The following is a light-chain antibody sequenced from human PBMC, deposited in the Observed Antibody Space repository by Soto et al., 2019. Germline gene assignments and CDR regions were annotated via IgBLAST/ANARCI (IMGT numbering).Light chain of an antibody. Sequence: QSVLTQPASVSGSPGQSITISCTGTSSDVGSYNLVSWYQQHPGKAPKLMIYEGSKRPSGVSNRFSGSKSGNTASLTISGLQAEDEADYYCCSYAGSSTFDVAFGGGTKVTVL. CDR2: EGS. J-gene: IGLJ2*01. CDR3: CSYAGSSTFDVA. V-gene: IGLV2-23*03. CDR1: SSDVGSYNL.